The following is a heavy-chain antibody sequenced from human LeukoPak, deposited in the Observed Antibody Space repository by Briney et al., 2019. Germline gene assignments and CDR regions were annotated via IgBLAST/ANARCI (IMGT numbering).Heavy chain of an antibody. V-gene: IGHV4-38-2*01. Sequence: SETLSLTCGVSGFSISSGYFWAWIRQSPGKGLEWIGSIFHSGITYYNPSLRSRITISVDTSKNQFSLRLNSVTAADTAVYYCARTKVADAFDIWGQGTMVTVSS. D-gene: IGHD2-8*01. CDR2: IFHSGIT. CDR3: ARTKVADAFDI. CDR1: GFSISSGYF. J-gene: IGHJ3*02.